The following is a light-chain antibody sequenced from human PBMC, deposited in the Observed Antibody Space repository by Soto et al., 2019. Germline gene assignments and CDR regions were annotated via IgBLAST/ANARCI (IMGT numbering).Light chain of an antibody. J-gene: IGKJ5*01. V-gene: IGKV3-11*01. CDR2: DAS. Sequence: EIVVTQSPATLSLSPGERATLSCRASQSVSSYLAWYQQKPGQAPRLLIYDASNRATGIPTRFSGSGSGTDFTLTISSLEPEDFAVYYCQQRVNWPRTFGQGTRLEIK. CDR1: QSVSSY. CDR3: QQRVNWPRT.